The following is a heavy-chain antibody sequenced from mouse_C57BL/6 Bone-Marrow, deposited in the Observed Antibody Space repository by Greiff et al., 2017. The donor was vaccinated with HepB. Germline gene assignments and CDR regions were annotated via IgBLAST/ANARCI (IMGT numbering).Heavy chain of an antibody. CDR1: GFNFSSYG. D-gene: IGHD2-5*01. CDR3: ARLTYYSNYDYAMDY. V-gene: IGHV5-6*01. Sequence: EVKLMESGGDLVKPGGSLKLSCAASGFNFSSYGMSWVRQTPDKRLEWVATISSGGSYTYYPDSVKGRFTISRDNAKNTLYLQMSSLKSEDTAMYYCARLTYYSNYDYAMDYWGQGTSVTVSS. J-gene: IGHJ4*01. CDR2: ISSGGSYT.